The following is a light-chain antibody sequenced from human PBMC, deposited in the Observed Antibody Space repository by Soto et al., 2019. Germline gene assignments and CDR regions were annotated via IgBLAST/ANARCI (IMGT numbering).Light chain of an antibody. CDR2: GAS. Sequence: IVLTQSPGTLSLSPGESATLSCRASQTVRNNNIVWYQQRPGQAPRVLISGASTRATGIPARFRGSGSGTDFGFSSRGLRLEVSAGIYCRHYGGPPLLFGGGTK. J-gene: IGKJ4*01. CDR1: QTVRNNN. CDR3: RHYGGPPLL. V-gene: IGKV3-20*01.